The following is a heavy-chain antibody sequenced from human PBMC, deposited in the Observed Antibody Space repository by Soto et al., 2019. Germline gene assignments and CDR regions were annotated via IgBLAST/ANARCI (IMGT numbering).Heavy chain of an antibody. Sequence: PGGSLRLSCVASGFSISDYYMTWVRQAPGKGLEWVSVIYNDDSSHYADSVKGRFTISRDSPKNTLYLQMSNLRPDDTAVYYCSTSDYLDSSGSDSWGQGTLVTVSS. CDR3: STSDYLDSSGSDS. CDR1: GFSISDYY. CDR2: IYNDDSS. J-gene: IGHJ5*01. V-gene: IGHV3-53*01. D-gene: IGHD3-22*01.